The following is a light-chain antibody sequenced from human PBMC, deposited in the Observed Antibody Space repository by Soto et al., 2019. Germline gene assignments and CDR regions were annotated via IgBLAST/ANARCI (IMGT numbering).Light chain of an antibody. Sequence: EIVMTQSPAPLSVSPGERATLSCRASQSVSSNLAWYQQKPGQTPKLLIYVSSTRATVNPARFSGSGSGSEFTLTISRLESVDFEVYYCQQYNGWPLTFGGGTKVEFK. V-gene: IGKV3-15*01. CDR2: VSS. J-gene: IGKJ4*01. CDR1: QSVSSN. CDR3: QQYNGWPLT.